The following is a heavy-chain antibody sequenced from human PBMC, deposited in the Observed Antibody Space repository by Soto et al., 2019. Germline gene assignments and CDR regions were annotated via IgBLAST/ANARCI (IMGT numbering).Heavy chain of an antibody. Sequence: GGSLRLSCAASGGTVSGNYRSWVRQAPGKGLEWVSVIYSGGSTYYADSVKGRFTISGDNSKNTLYLQMNSLRAEDTAVSYCYFDVTLIVRGSFDIWGQGTMVTVSS. J-gene: IGHJ3*02. CDR2: IYSGGST. D-gene: IGHD6-6*01. CDR1: GGTVSGNY. CDR3: YFDVTLIVRGSFDI. V-gene: IGHV3-53*01.